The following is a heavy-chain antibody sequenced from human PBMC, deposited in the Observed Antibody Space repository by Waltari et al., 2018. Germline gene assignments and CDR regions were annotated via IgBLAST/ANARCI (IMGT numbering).Heavy chain of an antibody. Sequence: EVQLLESGGGLVQPGGSLRLSCSASGFTFSSYAIIWFRQAPGKGLEWVSAISGSGGVKNYADSVKGRLTISRDNAKNTLYRQRNSLRAEDTAVDYCATSNPSCDYWGQGTLVTVSS. CDR2: ISGSGGVK. D-gene: IGHD2-2*01. J-gene: IGHJ4*02. CDR1: GFTFSSYA. CDR3: ATSNPSCDY. V-gene: IGHV3-23*01.